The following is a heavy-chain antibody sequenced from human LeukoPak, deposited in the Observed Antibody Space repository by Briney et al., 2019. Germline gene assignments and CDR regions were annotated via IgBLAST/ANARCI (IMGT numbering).Heavy chain of an antibody. CDR2: IYPGDSDT. CDR3: ARHGVRLYCSGGSCHYNWFDP. CDR1: GYSFTSYW. J-gene: IGHJ5*02. Sequence: GESLKISXKGSGYSFTSYWIGWVRQMPGKGLEWTGIIYPGDSDTRYSPSFQGQVTISADKSISTAYLQWSSLKASDTAMYYCARHGVRLYCSGGSCHYNWFDPWGQGTLVTVSS. V-gene: IGHV5-51*01. D-gene: IGHD2-15*01.